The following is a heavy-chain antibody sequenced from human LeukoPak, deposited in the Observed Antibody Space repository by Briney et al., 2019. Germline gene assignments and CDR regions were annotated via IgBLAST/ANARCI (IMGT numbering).Heavy chain of an antibody. Sequence: SETLSLTCTVSGGSISGYYWSWLRQPAGKGLEWIGRIYTSGSTNYHPSLKSRVTMSVDTSKNQFSLKLSSVTAADTATYYCARGFLRPPWGQGTLVTVSS. CDR3: ARGFLRPP. CDR1: GGSISGYY. J-gene: IGHJ5*02. V-gene: IGHV4-4*07. D-gene: IGHD4-17*01. CDR2: IYTSGST.